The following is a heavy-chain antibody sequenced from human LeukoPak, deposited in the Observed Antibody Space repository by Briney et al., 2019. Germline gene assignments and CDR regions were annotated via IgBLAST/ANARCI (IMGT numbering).Heavy chain of an antibody. V-gene: IGHV1-2*02. J-gene: IGHJ5*02. Sequence: EASVKVSCKASGYTFTGDYMHWVRQAPGQGLEWMGWIDPSGGTTYAQKFQGRVTMTRDTSISTAYMELSGLRSEDTAVYYCARGLGLGNWEAAWFDPWGQGTLVTVSS. D-gene: IGHD7-27*01. CDR2: IDPSGGT. CDR1: GYTFTGDY. CDR3: ARGLGLGNWEAAWFDP.